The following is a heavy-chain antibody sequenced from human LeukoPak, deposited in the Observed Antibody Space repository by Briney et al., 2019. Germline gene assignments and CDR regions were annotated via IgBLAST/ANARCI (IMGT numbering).Heavy chain of an antibody. V-gene: IGHV4-61*02. CDR2: IYTSGST. CDR1: GGSISSGNYY. Sequence: PSQTLSLTCTVSGGSISSGNYYWSWIRQPAGKQLEWIGRIYTSGSTNYNPSLESRVTISVDTSKNQFSLNLSSVTAADTAVYYCARGWIVVVPAAIEGAFDIWGQGTMVTVSS. D-gene: IGHD2-2*01. J-gene: IGHJ3*02. CDR3: ARGWIVVVPAAIEGAFDI.